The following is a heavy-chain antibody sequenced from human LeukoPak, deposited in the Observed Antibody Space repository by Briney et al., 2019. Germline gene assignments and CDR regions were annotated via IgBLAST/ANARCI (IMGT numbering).Heavy chain of an antibody. J-gene: IGHJ3*02. CDR3: AKDRAGSYYDAFNI. Sequence: PGRSLRLSCAASGFTCDDYAMDWVRQAPGKGLEGVSGLTWNSGSINYADSVKGRFTISRDNAKNSVYLQLNSLRVEDTALYYCAKDRAGSYYDAFNIWGQGTMVTVSS. V-gene: IGHV3-9*01. CDR1: GFTCDDYA. CDR2: LTWNSGSI. D-gene: IGHD1-26*01.